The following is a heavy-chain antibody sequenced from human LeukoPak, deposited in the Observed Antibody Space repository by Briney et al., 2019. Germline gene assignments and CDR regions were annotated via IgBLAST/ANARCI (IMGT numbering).Heavy chain of an antibody. CDR3: ARDIRSASSSGYHD. CDR2: ISSSSSYI. D-gene: IGHD3-22*01. V-gene: IGHV3-21*01. Sequence: GGSLRLSCAASGFTFSSYSMNWVRQAPGKGLEWVLSISSSSSYIYYADSVKGRFTISRDNAKNSLYLQMNSLRAEDTAVYYCARDIRSASSSGYHDWGQGTLVTVSS. J-gene: IGHJ4*02. CDR1: GFTFSSYS.